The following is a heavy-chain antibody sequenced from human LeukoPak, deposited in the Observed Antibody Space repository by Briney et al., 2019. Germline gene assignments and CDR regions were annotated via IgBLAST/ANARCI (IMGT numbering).Heavy chain of an antibody. CDR1: GITFISYA. Sequence: GGSLRLSFAASGITFISYAMSWVRQAPGKGLEWVSAISGSGAGTYYADSVKGRFTISRDNSKNTLYLQMNSLRAEDTAIYYCAKLGGYCSGGSCYDFDYWGQGTLVTVSS. J-gene: IGHJ4*02. V-gene: IGHV3-23*01. CDR3: AKLGGYCSGGSCYDFDY. CDR2: ISGSGAGT. D-gene: IGHD2-15*01.